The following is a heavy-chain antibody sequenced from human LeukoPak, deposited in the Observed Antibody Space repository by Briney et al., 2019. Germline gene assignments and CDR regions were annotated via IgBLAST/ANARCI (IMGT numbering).Heavy chain of an antibody. CDR3: ARDYSGEWEQLTGRWFDP. J-gene: IGHJ5*02. D-gene: IGHD1-26*01. CDR2: INPSGDFR. CDR1: GYTFGTHW. V-gene: IGHV1-46*01. Sequence: GASVKVSCKASGYTFGTHWMHWVRQAPGQGLEWMGIINPSGDFRSYAQKFQGRVTVTRDMSTRTVYMELSDLEPEDTAVYYCARDYSGEWEQLTGRWFDPWGQGTLVIVSS.